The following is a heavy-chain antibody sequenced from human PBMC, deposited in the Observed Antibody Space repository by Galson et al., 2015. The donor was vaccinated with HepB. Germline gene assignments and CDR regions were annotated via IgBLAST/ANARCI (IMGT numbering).Heavy chain of an antibody. Sequence: SLRLSCAASGFTFSSYSMNWVRQAPGKGLEWVSSISSSSSYIYYADSVKGRFTISRDNAKNSLYLQMNSLRAEDTAVYYCARWRYSSSWYDLYYYYGMDVWGQGTTVTVSS. CDR1: GFTFSSYS. CDR2: ISSSSSYI. D-gene: IGHD6-13*01. J-gene: IGHJ6*02. CDR3: ARWRYSSSWYDLYYYYGMDV. V-gene: IGHV3-21*01.